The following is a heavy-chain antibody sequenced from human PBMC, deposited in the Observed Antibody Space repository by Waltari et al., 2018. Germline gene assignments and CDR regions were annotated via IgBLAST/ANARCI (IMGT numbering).Heavy chain of an antibody. V-gene: IGHV4-39*01. D-gene: IGHD2-21*02. J-gene: IGHJ5*02. CDR1: GGSISSTNYY. Sequence: QLRLQESGPGLVKPSDTLSLTCTVSGGSISSTNYYWGWIRQPPGKGLEWIGSIYYSGNTYDNPSLKSRVTMSADTSKNQFSLKLSSVTAADTAVYYCARHQDWVVVSATWFDPWGQGTLVTVSS. CDR3: ARHQDWVVVSATWFDP. CDR2: IYYSGNT.